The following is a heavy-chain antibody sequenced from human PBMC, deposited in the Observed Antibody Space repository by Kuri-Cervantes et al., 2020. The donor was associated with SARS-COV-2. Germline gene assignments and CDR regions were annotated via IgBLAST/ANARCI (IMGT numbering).Heavy chain of an antibody. Sequence: GESLKISCAASGFTFSDYYMSWVRQAPGKGLEWVSAISGSVGSTYHADSVKGRFTISRDNSKNTLYLQMNSLRAEDTAVYYCAKAEEPNYYYYGMDVWGQETTVTVSS. CDR3: AKAEEPNYYYYGMDV. CDR1: GFTFSDYY. J-gene: IGHJ6*02. V-gene: IGHV3-23*01. CDR2: ISGSVGST.